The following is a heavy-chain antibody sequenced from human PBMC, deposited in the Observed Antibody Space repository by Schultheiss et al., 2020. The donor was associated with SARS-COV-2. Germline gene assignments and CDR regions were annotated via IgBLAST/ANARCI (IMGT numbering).Heavy chain of an antibody. D-gene: IGHD1-26*01. CDR2: IYYGGST. CDR1: GGSVSSGSYY. V-gene: IGHV4-61*01. CDR3: ARDRYPYGMDV. J-gene: IGHJ6*02. Sequence: SQTLSLTCTVSGGSVSSGSYYWSWIRQPPGKGLEWIGYIYYGGSTNYNPSLKSRVTISVDTSKNQFSLKLSSVTAADTAVYYCARDRYPYGMDVWGQGTTVTVSS.